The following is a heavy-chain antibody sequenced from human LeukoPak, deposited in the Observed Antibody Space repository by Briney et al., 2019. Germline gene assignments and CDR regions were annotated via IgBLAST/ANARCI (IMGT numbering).Heavy chain of an antibody. CDR3: GSIIEGESSSSFDY. D-gene: IGHD6-6*01. V-gene: IGHV3-30-3*01. CDR1: GFTFSSYA. Sequence: PGGSPRLSCAASGFTFSSYAMHWVRQAPGKGLEWVAVISYDGSNKYYADSVKGRFTISRDNSKNTLYLQMNSLRAEDTAVYYCGSIIEGESSSSFDYWGQGTLVTVSS. J-gene: IGHJ4*02. CDR2: ISYDGSNK.